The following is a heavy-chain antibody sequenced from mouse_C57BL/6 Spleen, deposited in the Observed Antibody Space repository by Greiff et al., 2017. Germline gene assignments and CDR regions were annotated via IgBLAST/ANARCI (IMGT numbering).Heavy chain of an antibody. CDR2: ISSGSSTI. CDR3: ATHYYGSSVYYAMDY. D-gene: IGHD1-1*01. V-gene: IGHV5-17*01. J-gene: IGHJ4*01. CDR1: GFTFSDYG. Sequence: EVHLVESGGGLVKPGGSLKLSCAASGFTFSDYGMHWVRQAPEKGLEWVAYISSGSSTIYYADTVKGRFTISRDNAKNTLFLQMTSLRSEDTAMYYCATHYYGSSVYYAMDYWGQGTSVTVSS.